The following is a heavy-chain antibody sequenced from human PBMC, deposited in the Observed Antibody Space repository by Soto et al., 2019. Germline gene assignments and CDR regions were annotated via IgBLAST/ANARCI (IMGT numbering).Heavy chain of an antibody. Sequence: QLQLQESGPGLVKPSETLSLTCTVSGGSISSSSYYWGWIRQPPGKGLEWIGSLYYSGGTYYNPSLKGRVTISVDTSKNQFSLRLSSVTAADTAVYYCARQQTGYCSSTSCYQIDYWGQGTLVTVSS. V-gene: IGHV4-39*01. CDR1: GGSISSSSYY. CDR3: ARQQTGYCSSTSCYQIDY. J-gene: IGHJ4*02. D-gene: IGHD2-2*03. CDR2: LYYSGGT.